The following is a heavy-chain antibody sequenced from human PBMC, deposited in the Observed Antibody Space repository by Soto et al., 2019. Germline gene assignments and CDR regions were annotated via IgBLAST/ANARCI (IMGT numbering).Heavy chain of an antibody. CDR1: GFTFSSYW. CDR3: ARSRGSGGVEYNMDV. Sequence: EVQLVESGGGLVQPGGSLRLSCAASGFTFSSYWMHWVRQGPGEGLVWVSRIMSDGSGTTYADSVKGRFKISRDNAKNTLYLQMNSLRAEDTAVYHCARSRGSGGVEYNMDVWGQGTTVTVSS. V-gene: IGHV3-74*01. CDR2: IMSDGSGT. J-gene: IGHJ6*02. D-gene: IGHD3-16*01.